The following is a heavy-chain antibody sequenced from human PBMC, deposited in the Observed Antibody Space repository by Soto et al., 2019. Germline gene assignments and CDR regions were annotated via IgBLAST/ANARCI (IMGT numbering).Heavy chain of an antibody. CDR2: IIPIFGTA. CDR3: ARARGYSGQITPPPYFDY. D-gene: IGHD5-12*01. CDR1: GGTFSSYA. Sequence: GASVKVSCKASGGTFSSYAISWVRQAPGQGLEWMGGIIPIFGTANYAQKFQGRVTITADESTSTAYMELSSLRSEDTAVYYCARARGYSGQITPPPYFDYWGQGPWSPLL. J-gene: IGHJ4*02. V-gene: IGHV1-69*13.